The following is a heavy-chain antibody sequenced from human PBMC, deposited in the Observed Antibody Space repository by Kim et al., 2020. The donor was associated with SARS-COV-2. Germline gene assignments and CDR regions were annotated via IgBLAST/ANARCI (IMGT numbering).Heavy chain of an antibody. J-gene: IGHJ6*02. CDR2: IYSDGAYT. CDR1: GFTFSSYA. D-gene: IGHD3-22*01. Sequence: GGSLRLSCAASGFTFSSYAMNWVRQAPGKGLEWVSVIYSDGAYTSYADSVKGRFTISRDNSKNTLYLQMDSLRAEDTAVYYCAGLDAPTYYSDRDIYYYPPGVWGQGATGSVSS. V-gene: IGHV3-23*03. CDR3: AGLDAPTYYSDRDIYYYPPGV.